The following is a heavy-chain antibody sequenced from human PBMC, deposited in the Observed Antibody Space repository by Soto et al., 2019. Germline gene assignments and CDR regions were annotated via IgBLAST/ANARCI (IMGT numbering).Heavy chain of an antibody. CDR1: RFTVSTHS. D-gene: IGHD3-3*01. CDR2: IHSSSSWE. V-gene: IGHV3-48*01. Sequence: GGSLRLSCAASRFTVSTHSMDWVRQAPGRGLEWVSYIHSSSSWEVYADSVRGRFTVSRDNAKNSLYLQMSSLRAEDTAVYYCVFDFWLVPTVWGKGTTVTVSS. J-gene: IGHJ6*04. CDR3: VFDFWLVPTV.